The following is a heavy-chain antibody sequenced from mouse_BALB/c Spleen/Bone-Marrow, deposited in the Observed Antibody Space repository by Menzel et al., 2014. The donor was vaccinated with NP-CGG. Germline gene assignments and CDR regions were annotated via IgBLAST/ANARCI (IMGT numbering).Heavy chain of an antibody. J-gene: IGHJ3*01. CDR1: GFDFSRYR. CDR2: INPDSSTI. V-gene: IGHV4-1*02. Sequence: EVQVVESGGGLVHPGGSLKLSCAASGFDFSRYRMGWVRQAPGKGLEWIGEINPDSSTINYTPSLKDKFIISRDNAKNTLYLQMSKVRSEDTALYYCSRLGYYGGFAYWGQRTLVTVSA. D-gene: IGHD2-3*01. CDR3: SRLGYYGGFAY.